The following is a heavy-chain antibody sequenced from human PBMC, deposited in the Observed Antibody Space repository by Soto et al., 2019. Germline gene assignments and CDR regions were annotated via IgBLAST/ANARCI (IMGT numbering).Heavy chain of an antibody. V-gene: IGHV3-23*01. CDR3: AKTKGSWDYYYYYGMDV. Sequence: GGSLRLSCAASGFTSSSYAMSWVRQAPGKGLEWVSAISGSGGSTYYADSVKGRFTISRDNSKNTLYLQMNSLRAEDTAVYYCAKTKGSWDYYYYYGMDVWGQGTTVTVSS. CDR2: ISGSGGST. CDR1: GFTSSSYA. J-gene: IGHJ6*02. D-gene: IGHD6-13*01.